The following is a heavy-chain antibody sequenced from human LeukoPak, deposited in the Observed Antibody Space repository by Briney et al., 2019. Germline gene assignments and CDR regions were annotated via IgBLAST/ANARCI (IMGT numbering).Heavy chain of an antibody. CDR3: AKDNPFVVVPAALVNWFDP. CDR1: GFTFSSYA. V-gene: IGHV3-23*01. Sequence: GGSLRLSCAASGFTFSSYAMSWVRQAPGKGLGWVSAISGSGGSTYYADSVKGRFTISRDNSKNTLYLQMNSLRAEDTAVYYCAKDNPFVVVPAALVNWFDPWGQGTLVTVSS. D-gene: IGHD2-2*01. J-gene: IGHJ5*02. CDR2: ISGSGGST.